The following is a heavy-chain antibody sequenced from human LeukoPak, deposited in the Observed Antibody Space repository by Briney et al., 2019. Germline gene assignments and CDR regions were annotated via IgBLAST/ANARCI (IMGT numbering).Heavy chain of an antibody. D-gene: IGHD3-16*02. Sequence: GASVEVSCKASGGTFSSYAISWVRQAPGQGLEWMGGIIPIFGTANYAQKFQGRVTITADESTSTAYMELSSLRSEDTAVYYCATVYVWGSYRIFDYWGQGTLVTVSP. CDR2: IIPIFGTA. CDR1: GGTFSSYA. V-gene: IGHV1-69*13. CDR3: ATVYVWGSYRIFDY. J-gene: IGHJ4*02.